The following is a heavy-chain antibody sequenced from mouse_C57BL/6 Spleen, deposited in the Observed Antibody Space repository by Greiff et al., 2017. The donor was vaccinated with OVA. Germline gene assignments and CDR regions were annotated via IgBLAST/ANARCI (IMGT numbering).Heavy chain of an antibody. CDR3: ARVYYYGSSPHYAMDY. D-gene: IGHD1-1*01. V-gene: IGHV1-50*01. J-gene: IGHJ4*01. CDR2: IDPSDSYT. CDR1: GYTFTSYW. Sequence: QVQLQQPGAELVKPGASVKLSCKASGYTFTSYWMQWVNQRPGQGLEWIGEIDPSDSYTNYNQKFKGKATLTVDTSSSTAYMQLSSLTSEDSAVYYCARVYYYGSSPHYAMDYWGQGTPVTVSS.